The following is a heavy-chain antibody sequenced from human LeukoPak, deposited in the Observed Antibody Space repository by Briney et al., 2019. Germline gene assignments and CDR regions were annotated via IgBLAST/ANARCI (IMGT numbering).Heavy chain of an antibody. Sequence: SETLSLTCAVYGGSFSGYYWSWIRQPPGKGLEWIGEINHSGSTNYNPSLKSRVTISVDTSKNQFSLKLSFVTAADTAVYYRARESGSYSTGIDYWGQGTLVTVSS. CDR1: GGSFSGYY. D-gene: IGHD1-26*01. CDR2: INHSGST. V-gene: IGHV4-34*01. J-gene: IGHJ4*02. CDR3: ARESGSYSTGIDY.